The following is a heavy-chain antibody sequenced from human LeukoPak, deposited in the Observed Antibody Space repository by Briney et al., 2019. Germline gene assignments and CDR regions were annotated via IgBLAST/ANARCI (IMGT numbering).Heavy chain of an antibody. V-gene: IGHV4-39*07. D-gene: IGHD3-22*01. Sequence: SETPSLTCTVSGGSISSSSYDWGWIRQPPGKGLEWIRSIYYSGSTYYNPSLSSRVTISVDTSKNQFSLKLRSVTSADTAVYYCARPTGSRITMIVVVPGSARYNWFDPWGKGTLVTVSS. CDR2: IYYSGST. CDR3: ARPTGSRITMIVVVPGSARYNWFDP. J-gene: IGHJ5*02. CDR1: GGSISSSSYD.